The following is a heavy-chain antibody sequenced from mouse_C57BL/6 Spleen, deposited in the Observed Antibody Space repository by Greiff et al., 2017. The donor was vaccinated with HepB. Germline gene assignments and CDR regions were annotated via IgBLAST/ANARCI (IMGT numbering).Heavy chain of an antibody. CDR3: ATPYYCGSSYVRYFDV. V-gene: IGHV1-64*01. D-gene: IGHD1-1*01. Sequence: VQLQQSGAELVKPGASVKLSCKASGYTFTSYWMHWVKQRPGQGLEWIGMIHPNSGSTNYNEKFKSKATLTVDKSSSTAYMQLSSLTSEDSAVYYCATPYYCGSSYVRYFDVGGTETTVTVSS. J-gene: IGHJ1*03. CDR1: GYTFTSYW. CDR2: IHPNSGST.